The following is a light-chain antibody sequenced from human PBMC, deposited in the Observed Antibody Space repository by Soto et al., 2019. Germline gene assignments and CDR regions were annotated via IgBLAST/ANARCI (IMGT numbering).Light chain of an antibody. Sequence: EIVLTQSPATLSLSPGERATLSCRASQSVSSYLAWYQQKPGQAPRLLIYDASTRATGIPARFSGSGSGTDFTLTITSLEPEDAAVYYCQQRSNWPPITFGQGTRLEI. CDR2: DAS. J-gene: IGKJ5*01. V-gene: IGKV3-11*01. CDR1: QSVSSY. CDR3: QQRSNWPPIT.